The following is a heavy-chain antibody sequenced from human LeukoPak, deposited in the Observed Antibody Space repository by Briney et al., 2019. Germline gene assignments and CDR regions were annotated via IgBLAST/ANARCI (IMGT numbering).Heavy chain of an antibody. Sequence: TSETLSLTCAVYGGSFSGYYWSWIRQPPGKGLEWIGEINHSGSTNYNPSLKSRVTISVDTSKNQFSLKLSSVTAADTAVYYCARALLWFGYPTPNYYYMDVWGKGTTVTVSS. CDR1: GGSFSGYY. CDR3: ARALLWFGYPTPNYYYMDV. CDR2: INHSGST. D-gene: IGHD3-10*01. J-gene: IGHJ6*03. V-gene: IGHV4-34*01.